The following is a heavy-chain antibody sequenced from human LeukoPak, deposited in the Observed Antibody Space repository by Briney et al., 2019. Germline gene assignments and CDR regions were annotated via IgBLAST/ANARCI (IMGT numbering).Heavy chain of an antibody. CDR1: GFTFSSYA. CDR2: ISYDGSNK. Sequence: GGSLRLSCAASGFTFSSYAMHWVRQAPGKGLEWVAVISYDGSNKYYADSVKGRFTISRDNSKNTLYLQMNSLRAEGTAVYYCAKVSDSGWPQNYYYYYYMDVWGKGTTVTISS. V-gene: IGHV3-30*04. J-gene: IGHJ6*03. CDR3: AKVSDSGWPQNYYYYYYMDV. D-gene: IGHD6-19*01.